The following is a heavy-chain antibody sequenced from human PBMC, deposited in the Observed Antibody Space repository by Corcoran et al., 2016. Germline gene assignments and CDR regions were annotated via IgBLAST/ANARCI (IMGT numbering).Heavy chain of an antibody. Sequence: QVQLVQSGAEVKKPGASVKVSCKASGYTFTDYYIHWVRPAPGQGLEWMGWINPSSGDTNYAQKFQGRVTMTRDTSISTVYMELSRLRSDDTAVYYCARSFWLGDVNPVFDPWGQGTLVTVSS. D-gene: IGHD3-3*01. CDR2: INPSSGDT. J-gene: IGHJ5*02. V-gene: IGHV1-2*02. CDR3: ARSFWLGDVNPVFDP. CDR1: GYTFTDYY.